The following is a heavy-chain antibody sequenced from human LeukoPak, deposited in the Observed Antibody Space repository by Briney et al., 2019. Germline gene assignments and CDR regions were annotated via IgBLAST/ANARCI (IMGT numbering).Heavy chain of an antibody. CDR2: ITSSSSYI. CDR3: ARGSTYSSGWYTGFDY. CDR1: GFTFSSYS. D-gene: IGHD6-19*01. J-gene: IGHJ4*02. Sequence: GGSLRLSCAGSGFTFSSYSMNWVRQAPGKGLEWVSSITSSSSYIYYADSVKGRFTISRDNAKKSVYLQMNSLRAEDAAVYYCARGSTYSSGWYTGFDYWGQGTLVTVSS. V-gene: IGHV3-21*01.